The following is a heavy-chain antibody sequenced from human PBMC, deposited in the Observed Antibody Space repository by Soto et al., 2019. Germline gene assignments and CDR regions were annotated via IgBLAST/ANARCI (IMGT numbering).Heavy chain of an antibody. D-gene: IGHD5-12*01. J-gene: IGHJ4*02. V-gene: IGHV5-51*01. CDR2: IYPGDSDA. CDR3: ARTYSVSHPPPYYFDY. Sequence: GESLKISCQGSGYSFTKYWIGWVRQMPGKGLEWMGIIYPGDSDARYSPSFQGQVIISADKSINTAYLQWSSLQASDTAIYYCARTYSVSHPPPYYFDYSGPRTLVTVFS. CDR1: GYSFTKYW.